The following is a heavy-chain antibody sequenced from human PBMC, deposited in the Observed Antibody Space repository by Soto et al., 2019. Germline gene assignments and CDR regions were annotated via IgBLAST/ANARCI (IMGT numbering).Heavy chain of an antibody. J-gene: IGHJ6*02. CDR3: ARHVAVGYYYYYYGMDV. Sequence: SETLSLTCTVSGGSISSSSYYWGWIRQPPGKGLEWIGSIYYSGSTYYNPSLKSRVTISVDTSKNQFSLKLSSVTAADTAAYYCARHVAVGYYYYYYGMDVWGQGTTVTVSS. D-gene: IGHD2-21*01. CDR2: IYYSGST. V-gene: IGHV4-39*01. CDR1: GGSISSSSYY.